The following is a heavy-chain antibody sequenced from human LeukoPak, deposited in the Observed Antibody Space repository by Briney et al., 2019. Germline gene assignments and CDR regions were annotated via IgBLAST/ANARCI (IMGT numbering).Heavy chain of an antibody. V-gene: IGHV3-33*01. J-gene: IGHJ6*03. CDR3: ARDVGYRSSTSCRNYYYYYYMDV. CDR2: IWYDGSNK. D-gene: IGHD2-2*01. CDR1: GFTFSSYG. Sequence: GGPLRLSCTASGFTFSSYGMHWVRQAPGKGLEGVAVIWYDGSNKYYADSVKGRFTTSRDNSKNTLYLQMNSLRAEDTAVYYCARDVGYRSSTSCRNYYYYYYMDVWGKGTTVTVSS.